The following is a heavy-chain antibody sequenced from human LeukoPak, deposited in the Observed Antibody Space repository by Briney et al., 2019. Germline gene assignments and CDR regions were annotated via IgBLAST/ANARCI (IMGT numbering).Heavy chain of an antibody. J-gene: IGHJ4*02. CDR3: ASSLYYYGSGSLDY. CDR1: GGTFSSYA. D-gene: IGHD3-10*01. V-gene: IGHV1-69*13. Sequence: ASVKVSCKASGGTFSSYAISWVRQAPGQGLEWMGGIIPIFGTANYAQKFQGRVTIIADESTSTTYMELSSLRSEDTAVYYCASSLYYYGSGSLDYWGQGTLVTVSS. CDR2: IIPIFGTA.